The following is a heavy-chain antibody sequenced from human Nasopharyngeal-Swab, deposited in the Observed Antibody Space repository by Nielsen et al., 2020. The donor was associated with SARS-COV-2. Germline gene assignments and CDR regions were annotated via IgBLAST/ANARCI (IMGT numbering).Heavy chain of an antibody. CDR2: INPNSGNT. CDR3: VRPRYCSAASCDRHSGVGLFDY. J-gene: IGHJ4*02. V-gene: IGHV1-8*02. Sequence: ASVKVSCKASGYTFTGYYMHWVRQAPGQGLEWMGRINPNSGNTGYAQKFQGRVTMTRDTSITTAYMELSSLRSEDTAVYYCVRPRYCSAASCDRHSGVGLFDYWGQGTLVTVSS. CDR1: GYTFTGYY. D-gene: IGHD2-8*02.